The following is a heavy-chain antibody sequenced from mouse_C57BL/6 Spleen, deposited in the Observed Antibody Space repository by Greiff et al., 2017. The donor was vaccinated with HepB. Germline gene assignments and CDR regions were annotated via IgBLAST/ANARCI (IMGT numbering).Heavy chain of an antibody. J-gene: IGHJ4*01. V-gene: IGHV2-2*01. CDR2: IWSGGST. CDR1: GFSLTSYG. CDR3: ARIDYDEGYYAMDY. Sequence: QVQLQQSGPGLVQPSQSLSITCTVSGFSLTSYGVHWVRQSPGKGLEWLGVIWSGGSTDYNAAFISRLSISKDNTKSQVFFKMNSLQADDTTIYYCARIDYDEGYYAMDYWGQGTSVTVPS. D-gene: IGHD2-4*01.